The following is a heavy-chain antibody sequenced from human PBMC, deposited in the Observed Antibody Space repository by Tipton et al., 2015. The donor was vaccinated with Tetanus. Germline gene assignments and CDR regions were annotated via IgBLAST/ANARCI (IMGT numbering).Heavy chain of an antibody. V-gene: IGHV4-59*02. D-gene: IGHD6-13*01. J-gene: IGHJ4*02. CDR2: VYYTGST. CDR1: GDSVSGYY. Sequence: TLSLTCTVSGDSVSGYYWSWIRQPPGKGLEWIGYVYYTGSTHHNPSLKSRVTISMDRSKNQISLQLTSVTAADTAVYFCAGVAAQRTELYFDHWGQGTLVTVSS. CDR3: AGVAAQRTELYFDH.